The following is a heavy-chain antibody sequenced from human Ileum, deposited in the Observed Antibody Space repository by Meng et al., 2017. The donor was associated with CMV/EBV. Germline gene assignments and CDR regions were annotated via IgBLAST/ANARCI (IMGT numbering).Heavy chain of an antibody. CDR1: GDTFSTYA. CDR2: IIPILSLA. J-gene: IGHJ4*02. V-gene: IGHV1-69*10. Sequence: VSCKTSGDTFSTYAISWVRQAPGQGLEWIGGIIPILSLANYAHKFQDRVTITADKSTNTSYMELSSLRSDDTAVYYCVRDLGDYFDYCGQGTLVTVS. CDR3: VRDLGDYFDY.